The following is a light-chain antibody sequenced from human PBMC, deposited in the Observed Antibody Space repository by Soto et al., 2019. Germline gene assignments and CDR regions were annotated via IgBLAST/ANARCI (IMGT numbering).Light chain of an antibody. CDR1: QSVSNNY. CDR3: HQRQYWPPIT. J-gene: IGKJ5*01. Sequence: EVVLTQSPGTLSLSPGERATLSCRASQSVSNNYLAWYQQKPGQAPRLLISDASNRATGIPARFSGSGSGTDFTLTISSLEPEDFAVYYCHQRQYWPPITFGQGTRLEIK. CDR2: DAS. V-gene: IGKV3-11*01.